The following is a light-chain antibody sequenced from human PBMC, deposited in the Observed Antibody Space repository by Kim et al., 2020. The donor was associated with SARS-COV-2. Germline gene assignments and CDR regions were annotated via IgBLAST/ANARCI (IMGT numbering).Light chain of an antibody. V-gene: IGKV3-15*01. Sequence: EIEMTQSPATLSVSPGQRATLSCRASQNVNNRVAWYQQKPGQAPRLLIYGASTRATGIPARFSGSGSGTEFTLTIGSLQSEDFAVYYCQQYNNWPPLTFGGGTKVDIK. J-gene: IGKJ4*01. CDR1: QNVNNR. CDR3: QQYNNWPPLT. CDR2: GAS.